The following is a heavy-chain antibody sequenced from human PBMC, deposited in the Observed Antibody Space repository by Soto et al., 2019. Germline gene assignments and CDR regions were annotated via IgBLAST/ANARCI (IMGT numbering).Heavy chain of an antibody. V-gene: IGHV2-5*02. CDR3: AHNTWTAARGDNWFDP. Sequence: QITLKESGPSLVKPTQTLTLTCTFSGFSLSTGAVGVIWIRQPPGKALEWLALIYWDDDKRYSPSLENRLTITKDTSKNQVVLTMTNMDPEDTATYYCAHNTWTAARGDNWFDPWGQVALVTVSS. CDR1: GFSLSTGAVG. CDR2: IYWDDDK. J-gene: IGHJ5*02. D-gene: IGHD1-1*01.